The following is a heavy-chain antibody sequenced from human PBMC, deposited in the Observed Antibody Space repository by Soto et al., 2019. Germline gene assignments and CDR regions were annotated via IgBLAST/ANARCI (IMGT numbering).Heavy chain of an antibody. D-gene: IGHD3-3*01. Sequence: SETLSLTCSVSGGTISGYYWTWIRQPAGKALEWIGRIYSSGNTKYNPSLQSRVTMSLDTSNNQSSLRLTSVTAADTAVYYCARGQRFSDWFDPWGQGTLVTVSS. CDR3: ARGQRFSDWFDP. V-gene: IGHV4-4*07. CDR1: GGTISGYY. J-gene: IGHJ5*02. CDR2: IYSSGNT.